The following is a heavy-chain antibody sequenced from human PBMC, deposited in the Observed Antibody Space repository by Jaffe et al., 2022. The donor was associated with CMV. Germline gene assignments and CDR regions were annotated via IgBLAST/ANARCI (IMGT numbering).Heavy chain of an antibody. CDR2: INHSGST. V-gene: IGHV4-34*01. J-gene: IGHJ3*02. D-gene: IGHD4-17*01. CDR1: GGSFSGYY. Sequence: QVQLQQWGAGLLKPSETLSLTCAVYGGSFSGYYWSWIRQPPGKGLEWIGEINHSGSTNYNPSLKSRVTISVDTSKNQFSLKLSSVTAADTAVYYCARGIGDDYGDYGNAFDIWGQGTMVTVSS. CDR3: ARGIGDDYGDYGNAFDI.